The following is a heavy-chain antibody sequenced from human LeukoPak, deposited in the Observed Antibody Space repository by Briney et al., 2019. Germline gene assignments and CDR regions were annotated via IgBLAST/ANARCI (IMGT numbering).Heavy chain of an antibody. CDR2: ISTGSLTI. Sequence: GGSLRLSCAASGFTVSSNYASWVRQGPGKGLEWVSFISTGSLTIYYADSVKGRFTISRDDARNSLYLQMNRLRDEDTAVYYCARQVAATDFDFWGQGTLVTVSS. CDR3: ARQVAATDFDF. J-gene: IGHJ4*02. V-gene: IGHV3-48*02. CDR1: GFTVSSNY. D-gene: IGHD2-15*01.